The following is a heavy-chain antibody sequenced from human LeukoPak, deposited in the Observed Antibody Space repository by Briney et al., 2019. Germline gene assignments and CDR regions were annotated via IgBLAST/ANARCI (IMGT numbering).Heavy chain of an antibody. Sequence: SETQSLTCGVYGGSSSGYDWSWVRQSPGKGLEWLGEINHGGDTNYNPSLKSRVTMSVETSKNHFSLEVRSMTAADTAVYYCARGLGWKVATMGLFFMDVWGEGTTVTVSS. J-gene: IGHJ6*03. CDR3: ARGLGWKVATMGLFFMDV. V-gene: IGHV4-34*01. CDR1: GGSSSGYD. CDR2: INHGGDT. D-gene: IGHD5-24*01.